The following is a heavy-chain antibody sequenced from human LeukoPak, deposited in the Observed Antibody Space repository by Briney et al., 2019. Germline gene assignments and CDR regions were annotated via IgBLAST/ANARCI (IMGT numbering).Heavy chain of an antibody. J-gene: IGHJ6*03. Sequence: PGGSLRLSCAASGFTFSSYSMNWVRQAPGKGLEWVSSISSSSSYIYYADSVKGRFTISRDNAENSLYLQMNSLRAEDTAVYYCARERIVVVPAATIANYYMDVWGKGTTVTVSS. V-gene: IGHV3-21*01. CDR2: ISSSSSYI. D-gene: IGHD2-2*01. CDR3: ARERIVVVPAATIANYYMDV. CDR1: GFTFSSYS.